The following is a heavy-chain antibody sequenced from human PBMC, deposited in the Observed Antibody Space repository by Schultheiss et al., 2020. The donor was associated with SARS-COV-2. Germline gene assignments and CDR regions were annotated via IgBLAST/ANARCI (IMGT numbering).Heavy chain of an antibody. J-gene: IGHJ4*02. CDR1: GFTFSSYG. CDR3: ARANSGYDPFDY. Sequence: GESLKISCAASGFTFSSYGMHWVRQAPGKGLEWVAVIWYDGSNKYYADSVKGRFTISRDNSKNTLYLQMNSLRAEDTAVYYCARANSGYDPFDYWGQGTLVTVSS. D-gene: IGHD5-12*01. V-gene: IGHV3-33*01. CDR2: IWYDGSNK.